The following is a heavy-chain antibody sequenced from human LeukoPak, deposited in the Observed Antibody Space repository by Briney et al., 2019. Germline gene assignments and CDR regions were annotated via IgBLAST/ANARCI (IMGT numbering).Heavy chain of an antibody. V-gene: IGHV5-51*01. Sequence: GESLKISCKASGYSFTDYWIGWVRQMPGKGLEWVGLIYPGDSDTRYSPSFQGQVTMSADKSISTAYLQWSSLRASDTAMYYCAKYYVGNTFDIWGQGTVVTVPS. D-gene: IGHD3-10*02. CDR2: IYPGDSDT. J-gene: IGHJ3*02. CDR3: AKYYVGNTFDI. CDR1: GYSFTDYW.